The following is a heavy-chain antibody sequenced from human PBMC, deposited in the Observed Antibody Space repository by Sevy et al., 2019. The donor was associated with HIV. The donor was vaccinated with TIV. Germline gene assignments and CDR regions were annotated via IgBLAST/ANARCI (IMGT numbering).Heavy chain of an antibody. Sequence: GGSLRLSCAASGFSFSNYWMSWVRQAPGKGLEWVANIKLDGSEKYYVDSVKGRFTISRDNAKKSLYLQMNSLRTEDTAVYYCARDCSSTTCLWGMDVWGQATTVTVSS. J-gene: IGHJ6*02. CDR3: ARDCSSTTCLWGMDV. V-gene: IGHV3-7*03. CDR2: IKLDGSEK. D-gene: IGHD2-2*01. CDR1: GFSFSNYW.